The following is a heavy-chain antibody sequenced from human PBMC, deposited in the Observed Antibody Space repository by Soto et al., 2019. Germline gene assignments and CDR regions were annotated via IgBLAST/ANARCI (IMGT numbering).Heavy chain of an antibody. CDR1: GVTFRGYA. CDR2: ISDDGSKT. V-gene: IGHV3-30*14. J-gene: IGHJ4*02. CDR3: ARAYQLTYYFDD. D-gene: IGHD3-9*01. Sequence: SCAGSGVTFRGYAVHWVRQTPGKGLEWVTGISDDGSKTNYADSVKGRFSVSRDDSTNMVFLQMSSLRFEDTAVYYCARAYQLTYYFDDWGPGTPVTVSS.